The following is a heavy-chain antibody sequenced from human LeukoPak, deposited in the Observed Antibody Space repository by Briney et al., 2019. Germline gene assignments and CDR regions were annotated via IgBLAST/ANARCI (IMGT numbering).Heavy chain of an antibody. Sequence: SETLSLTCTVSGASISIYYWTWLRQPPGKALEWIGYIHYSGDTKCNPSLKSRVTISVDTSKNQVSLQLNSVTAADTAVYYCARVGFGVVSYWGQGTLVTVSS. J-gene: IGHJ4*02. V-gene: IGHV4-59*08. CDR3: ARVGFGVVSY. CDR1: GASISIYY. D-gene: IGHD3-3*01. CDR2: IHYSGDT.